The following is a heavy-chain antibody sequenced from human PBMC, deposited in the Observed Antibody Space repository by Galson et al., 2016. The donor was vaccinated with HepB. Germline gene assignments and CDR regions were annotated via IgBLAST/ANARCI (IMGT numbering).Heavy chain of an antibody. V-gene: IGHV3-74*01. CDR2: INSDGSST. CDR1: GFTFSTYA. D-gene: IGHD2-21*01. Sequence: SLRLSCAASGFTFSTYAMHWVRQAPGKGLVWVSRINSDGSSTSYADSVKGRFTISRDNAKNTLYLQMNSLRAEDTAVYYCARGPHRLHRGMDVWGQGTTVTVS. J-gene: IGHJ6*02. CDR3: ARGPHRLHRGMDV.